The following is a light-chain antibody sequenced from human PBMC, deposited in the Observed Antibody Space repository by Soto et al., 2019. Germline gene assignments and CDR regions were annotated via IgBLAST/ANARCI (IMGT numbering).Light chain of an antibody. Sequence: NFMLTQPHSVSESPGKTVTISCTRSSGSIATNYVHWYQQRPGSAPTTALYDTNRRPSGVPDRFSGSIDRSSNSASLTISGLTTEDEADYYCQSYDISNHRVVLGGGTKLPFL. V-gene: IGLV6-57*04. CDR3: QSYDISNHRVV. CDR2: DTN. J-gene: IGLJ2*01. CDR1: SGSIATNY.